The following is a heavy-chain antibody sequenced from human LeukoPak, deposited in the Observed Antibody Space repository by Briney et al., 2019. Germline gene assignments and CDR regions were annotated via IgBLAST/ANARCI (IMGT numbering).Heavy chain of an antibody. J-gene: IGHJ4*02. CDR3: ARGTLIRGYSYGFSLYYFDY. CDR2: INHSGST. CDR1: GGSFSGYY. V-gene: IGHV4-34*01. D-gene: IGHD5-18*01. Sequence: PSETLSLTCAVYGGSFSGYYWSWIRQPPGKGLEWIGEINHSGSTNYNPSLKSRVTISVDTSKNQFSLKLSSMTAADTAVYYCARGTLIRGYSYGFSLYYFDYWGQGTLVTVSS.